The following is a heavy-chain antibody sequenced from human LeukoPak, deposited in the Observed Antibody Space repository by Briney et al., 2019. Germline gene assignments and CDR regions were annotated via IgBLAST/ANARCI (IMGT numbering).Heavy chain of an antibody. J-gene: IGHJ6*02. D-gene: IGHD2-15*01. CDR3: ARDPSRYCSGGSCPYYYYGMDV. CDR2: IWYGGSNK. Sequence: GGSLRLSCAASGFTFSSYGMHWVRQAPGKGLEWVAVIWYGGSNKYYADSVKGRFTISRDNSKNTLYLQMNSLRAEDTAVYYCARDPSRYCSGGSCPYYYYGMDVWGQGTTVTVSS. V-gene: IGHV3-33*08. CDR1: GFTFSSYG.